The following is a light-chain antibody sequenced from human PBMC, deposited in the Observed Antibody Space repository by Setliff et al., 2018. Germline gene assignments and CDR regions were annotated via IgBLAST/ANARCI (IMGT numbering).Light chain of an antibody. CDR1: SSDVGGYNF. Sequence: QSVLPQPPSASGSPGQSVTISCTGTSSDVGGYNFVAWYQQHPGKAPKLMIYEVSKRPSGVPDRFSGSKSGNTASLTVSGLQAEDEADYYCSSYSSRTTLDVFGTGTKVTVL. CDR2: EVS. CDR3: SSYSSRTTLDV. V-gene: IGLV2-8*01. J-gene: IGLJ1*01.